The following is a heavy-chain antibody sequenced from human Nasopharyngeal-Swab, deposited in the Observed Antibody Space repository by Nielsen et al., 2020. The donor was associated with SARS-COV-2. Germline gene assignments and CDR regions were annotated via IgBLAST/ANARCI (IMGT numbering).Heavy chain of an antibody. Sequence: VRQPPGKGLEWVAVISYDGSNKYYADSVKGRFTISRDNSKNTLYLQMNSLRAEDTAVYYCARDGLDCSGGSCYSWAYYYYGMDVWGQGTTVTVSS. J-gene: IGHJ6*02. D-gene: IGHD2-15*01. V-gene: IGHV3-30*03. CDR2: ISYDGSNK. CDR3: ARDGLDCSGGSCYSWAYYYYGMDV.